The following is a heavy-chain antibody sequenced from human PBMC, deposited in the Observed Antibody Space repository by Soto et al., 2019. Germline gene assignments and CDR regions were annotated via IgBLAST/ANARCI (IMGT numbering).Heavy chain of an antibody. CDR2: IYYSWST. CDR3: ARGKGDFWSGYYYGMDV. D-gene: IGHD3-3*01. J-gene: IGHJ6*02. Sequence: QVQLQESGPGLVKPSQTLSLTCTVSGGSISSGGYYWSWIRQHPGKGLEWIGYIYYSWSTYYNPSLKSRVTISVDTSKNQFSLKLSSVTAADTAVYYCARGKGDFWSGYYYGMDVWGQGTTVTVSS. V-gene: IGHV4-31*03. CDR1: GGSISSGGYY.